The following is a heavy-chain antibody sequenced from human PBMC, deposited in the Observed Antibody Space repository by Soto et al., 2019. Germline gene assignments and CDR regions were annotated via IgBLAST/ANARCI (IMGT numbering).Heavy chain of an antibody. Sequence: EVQLLESGGGLVQPGGSLRLSCAASGFTFSSYAMSWVRQAPGKGLERVSAISGRGGSTYYADYVKGRFTISRNNSKNTLYLQMNSLRAEDTAVYYCAKASLYYYGAGSYIGYWGQGTLVTFSS. J-gene: IGHJ4*02. V-gene: IGHV3-23*01. CDR3: AKASLYYYGAGSYIGY. CDR2: ISGRGGST. D-gene: IGHD3-10*01. CDR1: GFTFSSYA.